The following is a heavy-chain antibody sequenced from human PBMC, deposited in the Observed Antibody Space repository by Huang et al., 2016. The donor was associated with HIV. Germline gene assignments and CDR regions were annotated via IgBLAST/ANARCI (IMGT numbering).Heavy chain of an antibody. CDR2: GSADRNIK. V-gene: IGHV3-30*03. CDR3: AMASRGGFELDF. D-gene: IGHD5-12*01. J-gene: IGHJ4*02. Sequence: QVQLVESGGAVVQPGRSLRLSCTASGFTFNNEGMHCVRQAPGKALEWVGVGSADRNIKKYGDSVKGRLTSSRDKTQNMLYLQINNLRGEDTALYHWAMASRGGFELDFWGQGTLVTVSS. CDR1: GFTFNNEG.